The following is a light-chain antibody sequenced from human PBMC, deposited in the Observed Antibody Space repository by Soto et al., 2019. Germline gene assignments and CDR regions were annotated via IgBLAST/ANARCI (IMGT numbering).Light chain of an antibody. J-gene: IGKJ2*01. CDR2: KAS. Sequence: DIQMTQSPSTLSASVGDRVTITCRASQSISSWLAWYQQKPGKAPKLLIYKASSLESGVPPRFSGSGSGTEFTLTFSGLQPDDLATDYCQQLRTLGEGTKLEI. CDR1: QSISSW. CDR3: QQLRT. V-gene: IGKV1-5*03.